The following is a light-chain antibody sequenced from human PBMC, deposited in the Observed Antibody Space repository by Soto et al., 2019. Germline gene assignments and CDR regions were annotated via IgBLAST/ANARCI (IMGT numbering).Light chain of an antibody. CDR3: SSYTSSSTLGVV. CDR2: DVS. V-gene: IGLV2-14*01. Sequence: QSVLTQPASVSGSPGQSITISCTGTSSDVGGYNYVSWYQQHPGKAPKLMIYDVSNRPSGVSNRFSGSKSGNTASLTISGLQAEDVADYYCSSYTSSSTLGVVFGGGTKLTVL. CDR1: SSDVGGYNY. J-gene: IGLJ2*01.